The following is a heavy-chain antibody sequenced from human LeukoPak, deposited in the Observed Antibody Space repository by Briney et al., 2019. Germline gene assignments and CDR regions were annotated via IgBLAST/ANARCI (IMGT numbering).Heavy chain of an antibody. Sequence: GGSLRLSCAASGFIFNTYGMHWVRQAPGKGLEWVAFIRYDGSSQYYADSVKGRFTISRDNAKNSLYLQMNSLGAEDTAVYYCTRDPQGYSDYFDYWGLGTLVTVSS. V-gene: IGHV3-30*02. CDR1: GFIFNTYG. CDR2: IRYDGSSQ. J-gene: IGHJ4*02. CDR3: TRDPQGYSDYFDY. D-gene: IGHD5-18*01.